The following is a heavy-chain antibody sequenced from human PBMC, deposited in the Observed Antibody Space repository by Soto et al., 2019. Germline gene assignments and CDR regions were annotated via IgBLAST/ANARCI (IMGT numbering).Heavy chain of an antibody. CDR3: ARIDYGSGSYY. J-gene: IGHJ4*02. V-gene: IGHV1-18*01. CDR2: ISPYNGDT. Sequence: ASVKLSSTTSGYTFASYGISWVRQAPGQGLEWMGWISPYNGDTNYAQKIQGRVTMTTDTSTSTAYMELRSLRSDDTAVYYCARIDYGSGSYYWGQGTLVTVSS. D-gene: IGHD3-10*01. CDR1: GYTFASYG.